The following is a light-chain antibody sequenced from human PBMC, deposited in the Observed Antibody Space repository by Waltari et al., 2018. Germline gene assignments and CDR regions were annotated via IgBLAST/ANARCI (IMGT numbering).Light chain of an antibody. J-gene: IGKJ4*01. V-gene: IGKV1-16*01. Sequence: DIQMTQSPSSLPASVGDRVTITCRASQAITNFLAWFQQKPGEAPKSLIYAASTLHSGVPSRFRGSGSNTYFTLTITNLQPEDFATYYCQQYNHYPVTFGGGTTVGI. CDR3: QQYNHYPVT. CDR1: QAITNF. CDR2: AAS.